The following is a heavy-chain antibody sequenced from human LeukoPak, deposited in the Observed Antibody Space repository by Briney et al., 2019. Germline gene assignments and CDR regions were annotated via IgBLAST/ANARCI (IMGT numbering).Heavy chain of an antibody. D-gene: IGHD3-10*01. V-gene: IGHV1-2*02. CDR2: INPNSGGT. Sequence: GASVKVSCKASGYTFTGYYMHWVRQAPGQGLEWMGWINPNSGGTNYAQKFQGRVTMTRDTSISTAYLQWSSLKASDTAMYYCARREYYGSGIDFDYWGQGTLVTVSS. CDR3: ARREYYGSGIDFDY. J-gene: IGHJ4*02. CDR1: GYTFTGYY.